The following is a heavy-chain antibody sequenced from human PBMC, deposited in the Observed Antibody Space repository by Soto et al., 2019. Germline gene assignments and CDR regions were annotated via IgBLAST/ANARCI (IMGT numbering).Heavy chain of an antibody. CDR2: ISYDGSNK. CDR3: AKDLTHIAAADLNWFDP. CDR1: GFTFSSYG. V-gene: IGHV3-30*18. D-gene: IGHD6-13*01. Sequence: QVQLVESGGGVVQPGRSLRLSCAASGFTFSSYGMHWVRQAPGKGLEWVAVISYDGSNKYYADSVKGRFTISRDNSKNTLYLQMNSLRAEDTAVYYCAKDLTHIAAADLNWFDPWGQGTLVTVSS. J-gene: IGHJ5*02.